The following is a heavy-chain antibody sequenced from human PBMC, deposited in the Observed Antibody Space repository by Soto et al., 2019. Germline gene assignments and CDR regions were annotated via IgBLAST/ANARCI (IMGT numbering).Heavy chain of an antibody. J-gene: IGHJ4*02. CDR3: AKGYSDYFDY. CDR2: ISSEGTNK. CDR1: GITFSNYG. D-gene: IGHD2-15*01. V-gene: IGHV3-30*18. Sequence: QVQLVESGGGVVQPGRSLRLSCAVSGITFSNYGMHWVRQAPGMGLEWVSVISSEGTNKYYADSVKGRFTISRDNSKNTLYLQMNSLRAEDTAVYYCAKGYSDYFDYWGQGTLFTVSS.